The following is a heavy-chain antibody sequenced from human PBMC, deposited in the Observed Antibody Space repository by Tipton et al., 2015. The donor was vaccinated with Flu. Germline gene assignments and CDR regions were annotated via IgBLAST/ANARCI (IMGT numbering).Heavy chain of an antibody. D-gene: IGHD3-10*01. J-gene: IGHJ4*02. CDR2: IYTSGST. Sequence: TLSLTCTVSGGSMSSFYWSWIRQPAGKGLEWIGRIYTSGSTIYHPSLKSRVTMSVDTSKNEFSLKLNSVTAADTAVYYCARASGSGTYVIFDYWGQGTLVNVSS. CDR3: ARASGSGTYVIFDY. CDR1: GGSMSSFY. V-gene: IGHV4-4*07.